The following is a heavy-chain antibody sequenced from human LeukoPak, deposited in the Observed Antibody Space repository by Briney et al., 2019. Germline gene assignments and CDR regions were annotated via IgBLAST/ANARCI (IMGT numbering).Heavy chain of an antibody. CDR1: GGSFSGYY. V-gene: IGHV4-34*01. J-gene: IGHJ4*02. D-gene: IGHD1-26*01. CDR3: ARQGGSSLNY. Sequence: SETLSLTCAVYGGSFSGYYWSWIRQPPGKGLEWIGSIYYSGSTYYNPSLKSRVTISVDTSKNQFSLKLSSVTAADTAVYYCARQGGSSLNYWGQGTLVTVSS. CDR2: IYYSGST.